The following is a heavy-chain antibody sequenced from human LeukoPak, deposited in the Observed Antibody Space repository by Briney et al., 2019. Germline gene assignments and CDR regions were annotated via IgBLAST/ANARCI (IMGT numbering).Heavy chain of an antibody. V-gene: IGHV4-31*03. CDR2: IYHSGST. J-gene: IGHJ2*01. Sequence: PSETLSLTCTVSGGSISSGGYYWSWIRQHPGKGLEWIGYIYHSGSTYYNPSLKSRVTISVDTSKNQFSLKLSSVTAADTAVYYCARVLLRSNVGWWELLGWYFDLWGRGTLVTVSS. CDR3: ARVLLRSNVGWWELLGWYFDL. CDR1: GGSISSGGYY. D-gene: IGHD1-26*01.